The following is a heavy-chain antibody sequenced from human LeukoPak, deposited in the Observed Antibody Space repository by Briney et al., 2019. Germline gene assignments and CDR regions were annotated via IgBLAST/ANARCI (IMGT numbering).Heavy chain of an antibody. Sequence: KFQGRVTMTRNTSIGTAYMELSSLRSEDTAVYYCARGVAGTSSFDYWGQGTLVTVSS. CDR3: ARGVAGTSSFDY. D-gene: IGHD6-19*01. V-gene: IGHV1-8*01. J-gene: IGHJ4*02.